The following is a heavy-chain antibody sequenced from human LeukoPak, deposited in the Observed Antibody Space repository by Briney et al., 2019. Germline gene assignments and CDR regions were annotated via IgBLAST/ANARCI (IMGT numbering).Heavy chain of an antibody. Sequence: GGSLRLSCAASGFTFSSYSMNWVRQAPGKGLEWVSSISSSSSYIYYADSVKGRFTISRDNAKNSLYLQMNSLRVEDTAVYYCARDSSMLRGPLVIYYFDFWGQETLVTVSS. V-gene: IGHV3-21*04. D-gene: IGHD3-10*01. CDR1: GFTFSSYS. CDR3: ARDSSMLRGPLVIYYFDF. CDR2: ISSSSSYI. J-gene: IGHJ4*02.